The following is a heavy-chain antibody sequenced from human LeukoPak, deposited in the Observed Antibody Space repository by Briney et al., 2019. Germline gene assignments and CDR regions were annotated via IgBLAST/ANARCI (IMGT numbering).Heavy chain of an antibody. J-gene: IGHJ4*02. CDR1: GGTFSSYA. D-gene: IGHD1-14*01. CDR3: ACLTGPQPGY. Sequence: AASVKVSFKASGGTFSSYAISWVRQAPGQGLEWMGGIIPIFGTANYAQKFQGRVTITADESTSTAYMELSSLRSEDTAVYYCACLTGPQPGYWGQGTLVTVSS. CDR2: IIPIFGTA. V-gene: IGHV1-69*01.